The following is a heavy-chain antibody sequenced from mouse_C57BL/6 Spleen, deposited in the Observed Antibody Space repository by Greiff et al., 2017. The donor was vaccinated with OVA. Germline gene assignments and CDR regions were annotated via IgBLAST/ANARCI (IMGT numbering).Heavy chain of an antibody. J-gene: IGHJ2*01. CDR1: GYAFSSSW. CDR2: IYPGDGDT. V-gene: IGHV1-82*01. CDR3: ARDDGNYLYYFDY. Sequence: VKLVESGPELVKPGASVKISCKASGYAFSSSWMNWVKQRPGKGLEWIGRIYPGDGDTNYNGKFKGKATLTADKSSSTAYMQLSSLTSEDSAVYFCARDDGNYLYYFDYWGQGTTLTVSS. D-gene: IGHD2-3*01.